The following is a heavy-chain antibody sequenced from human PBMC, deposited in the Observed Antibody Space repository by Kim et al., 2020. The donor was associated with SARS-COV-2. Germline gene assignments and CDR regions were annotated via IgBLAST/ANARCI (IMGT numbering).Heavy chain of an antibody. J-gene: IGHJ5*02. V-gene: IGHV4-30-2*05. Sequence: NPAHKHRVPITVDTTKNQFSLKRSSVTAADTAVYYCARESITGTPPWFDPWGQGTLVTVSS. D-gene: IGHD1-7*01. CDR3: ARESITGTPPWFDP.